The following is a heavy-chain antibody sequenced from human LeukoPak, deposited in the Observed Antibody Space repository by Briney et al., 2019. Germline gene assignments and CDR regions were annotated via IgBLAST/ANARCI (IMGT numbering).Heavy chain of an antibody. D-gene: IGHD2-15*01. CDR1: GFTFSSYA. J-gene: IGHJ4*02. Sequence: AGGSLRLSCAASGFTFSSYAMSWVRQAPGKGLEWVSAISGSGGSTYYADSVKGRFTISRDNSKNTLYLQMNSLRAEDTAVYYCARHGNREYCSGGSCYSVDYWGQGTLVTVSS. CDR3: ARHGNREYCSGGSCYSVDY. V-gene: IGHV3-23*01. CDR2: ISGSGGST.